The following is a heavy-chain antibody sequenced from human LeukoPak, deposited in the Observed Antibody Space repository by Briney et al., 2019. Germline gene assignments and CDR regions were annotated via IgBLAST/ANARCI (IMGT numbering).Heavy chain of an antibody. CDR1: GFTFSTYS. D-gene: IGHD3-10*01. V-gene: IGHV3-48*01. CDR3: AKNYHMDV. CDR2: ISSSSSTI. J-gene: IGHJ6*03. Sequence: GGSLRLSCAASGFTFSTYSMNWVRQAPGKGLEWVSYISSSSSTIFYADSVKGRFTISRDNAKNSLYLQMNSLRAEDTAVYYCAKNYHMDVWGKGITVTVSS.